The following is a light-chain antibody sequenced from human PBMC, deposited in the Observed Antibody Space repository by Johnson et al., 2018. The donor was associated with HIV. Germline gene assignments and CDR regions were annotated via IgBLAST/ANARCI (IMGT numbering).Light chain of an antibody. J-gene: IGLJ1*01. CDR3: GTCDSSLSAGYV. CDR2: ENN. CDR1: SSNIGNNY. V-gene: IGLV1-51*02. Sequence: QSVLTQPPSVSAAPGQKVTISCSGSSSNIGNNYVSWYQQLPGTAPKLLIYENNKRPSGIPDRFYGSKSGTSATLGITGLQTGDEADYYCGTCDSSLSAGYVFGTGTKVTVL.